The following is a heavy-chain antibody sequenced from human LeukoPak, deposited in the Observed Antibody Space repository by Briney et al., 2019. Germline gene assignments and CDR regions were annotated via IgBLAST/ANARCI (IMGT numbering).Heavy chain of an antibody. V-gene: IGHV1-69*05. CDR1: GGTFSSYA. J-gene: IGHJ5*02. D-gene: IGHD2-2*01. CDR3: ARGVWGYCSSTSCPNWFDP. Sequence: SVKVSCKASGGTFSSYAISWVRQAPGQGLEWMGGIIPIVGTANYAQKFQGRVTITTDESTSTAYMELSSLRSEDTAVYYCARGVWGYCSSTSCPNWFDPWGQGTLVTVSS. CDR2: IIPIVGTA.